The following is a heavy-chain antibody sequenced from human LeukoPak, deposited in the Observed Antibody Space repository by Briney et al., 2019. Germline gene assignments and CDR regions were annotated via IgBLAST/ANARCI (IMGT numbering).Heavy chain of an antibody. CDR3: ARRAYFDY. J-gene: IGHJ4*02. Sequence: GGSLRLSCAASGFTFSDYYMLWIRQAPGKGLEWVSFISSSSSYTNYADSVKGRFAISRDNAKSSLYLQMNSLRVEDTAVYYCARRAYFDYWGQGTLVTVSS. CDR1: GFTFSDYY. CDR2: ISSSSSYT. V-gene: IGHV3-11*06.